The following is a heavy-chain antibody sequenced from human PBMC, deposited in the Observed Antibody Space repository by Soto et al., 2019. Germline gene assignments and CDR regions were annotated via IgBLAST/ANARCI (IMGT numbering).Heavy chain of an antibody. CDR2: IIPILGIA. CDR3: ARGSDLDFDY. Sequence: QVQLVQSGAEVKKPGSSVKVSCKASGGTFSSYTISWVRQAPGQGLEWMGRIIPILGIANYAQKFQGRFTITADKSTSTAYMELSSLRSEDTAVSYCARGSDLDFDYWGQGTLVTVSS. J-gene: IGHJ4*02. V-gene: IGHV1-69*02. CDR1: GGTFSSYT. D-gene: IGHD3-10*01.